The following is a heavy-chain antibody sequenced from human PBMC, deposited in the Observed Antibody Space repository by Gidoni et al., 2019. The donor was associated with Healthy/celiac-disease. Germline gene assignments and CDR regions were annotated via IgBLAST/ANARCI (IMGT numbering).Heavy chain of an antibody. CDR2: ISPILGIA. CDR3: ARVVGSPYYDSSGYP. Sequence: QVQLVQSGAEVKKPGSSVKVSCKASGGTFSSYAISWVRQAPGQGLEWMGRISPILGIANYAQKFQGRVTITADKSTSTAYMELSSLRSEDTAVYYCARVVGSPYYDSSGYPWGQGTLVTVSS. V-gene: IGHV1-69*04. J-gene: IGHJ5*02. D-gene: IGHD3-22*01. CDR1: GGTFSSYA.